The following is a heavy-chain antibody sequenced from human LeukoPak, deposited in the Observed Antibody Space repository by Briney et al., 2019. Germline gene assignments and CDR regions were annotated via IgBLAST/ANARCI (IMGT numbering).Heavy chain of an antibody. CDR3: AREKLSFFDSSGYFDH. CDR1: GFTFSSYE. CDR2: ISSSGSAI. Sequence: GRSLRLSCAASGFTFSSYEMNWVRQAPGKGLEWVLFISSSGSAIHYADSVRGRFTISRDNAKNSLFLQMSRLRAEDTAVYYCAREKLSFFDSSGYFDHWGQGTLVTVSS. J-gene: IGHJ4*02. V-gene: IGHV3-48*03. D-gene: IGHD3-22*01.